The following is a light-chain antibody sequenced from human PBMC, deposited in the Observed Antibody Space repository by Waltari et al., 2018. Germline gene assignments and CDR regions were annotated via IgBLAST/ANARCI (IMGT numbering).Light chain of an antibody. CDR2: EVS. V-gene: IGLV2-8*01. CDR3: SSYAGSNTWV. J-gene: IGLJ3*02. Sequence: QSALTQPPSASGSPGQSVTISCTGTSSDVGGYHYVSWYQHHPGKAPKFMIYEVSKRPSGVPARFSGSKVGNTASLTVSGLQAEDEADYYCSSYAGSNTWVFGGGTKLTVL. CDR1: SSDVGGYHY.